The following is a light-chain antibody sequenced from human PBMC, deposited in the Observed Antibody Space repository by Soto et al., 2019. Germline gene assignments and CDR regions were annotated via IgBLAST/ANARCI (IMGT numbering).Light chain of an antibody. CDR1: QTLGNK. CDR3: QQYNNWPPIT. V-gene: IGKV3-15*01. CDR2: GAS. J-gene: IGKJ5*01. Sequence: VWAQTTSALSVSPVERVTLSCRATQTLGNKLAWSLQRPGQAPRRLRYGASTRATDIPARFSGSGSGTEFTLTITGLQSEDFAVYYCQQYNNWPPITSGQGTR.